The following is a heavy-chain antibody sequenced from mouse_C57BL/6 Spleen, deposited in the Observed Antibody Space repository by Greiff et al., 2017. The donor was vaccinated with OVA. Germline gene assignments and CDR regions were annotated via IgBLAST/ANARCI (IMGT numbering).Heavy chain of an antibody. V-gene: IGHV2-2*01. D-gene: IGHD1-1*01. CDR3: ATYYGSSYGAMDY. Sequence: VQLKESGPGLVQPSQSLSITCTVSGFSLTSYGVHWVRQSPGKGLEWLGVIWSGGSTDYNAAFISRLSISKDNSKSQVFFKMNSLQADDTAIYYCATYYGSSYGAMDYWGQGTSVTVSS. CDR1: GFSLTSYG. J-gene: IGHJ4*01. CDR2: IWSGGST.